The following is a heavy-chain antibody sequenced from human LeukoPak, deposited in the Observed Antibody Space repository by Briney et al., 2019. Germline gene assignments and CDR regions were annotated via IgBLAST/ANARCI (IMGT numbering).Heavy chain of an antibody. CDR2: IYTSGST. V-gene: IGHV4-4*07. D-gene: IGHD2-21*02. J-gene: IGHJ4*02. Sequence: PSETLSLTCTVSGGSISSYYWSWIRQPAGKGLEWIGRIYTSGSTNYNPSLKSRVTMSVDTSKNQFSLKLSSVTAADTAVYYCARAAYCGGDCYSGYFDYWGQGTLVTVSS. CDR3: ARAAYCGGDCYSGYFDY. CDR1: GGSISSYY.